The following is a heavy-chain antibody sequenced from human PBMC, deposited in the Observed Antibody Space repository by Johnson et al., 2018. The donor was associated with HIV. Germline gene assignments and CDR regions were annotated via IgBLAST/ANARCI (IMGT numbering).Heavy chain of an antibody. D-gene: IGHD6-13*01. V-gene: IGHV3-66*01. J-gene: IGHJ3*01. CDR2: IYSGGST. CDR3: ARDDTGYSSSFDAFDV. CDR1: GFTVSSNY. Sequence: VQLVESGGGLVQPGGSLRLSCAASGFTVSSNYMSWVRQAPGKGLEWVSVIYSGGSTYYADSVTGRFTISRDNSKNTLYLQMNSLRAEDTAVYYCARDDTGYSSSFDAFDVWGQGTMVTVSS.